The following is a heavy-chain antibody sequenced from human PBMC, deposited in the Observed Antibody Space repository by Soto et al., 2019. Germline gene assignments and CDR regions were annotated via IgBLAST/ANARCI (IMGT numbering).Heavy chain of an antibody. Sequence: SETLSLTCTVSGGSISSSSYYWGWIRQPPGKGLEWIGSIYYSGSTYSNPSLKSRVTISVDTSKNQFSLKLTSVTAEDTAVYNCASTYGGNEFDYWGQGTLVTVSS. CDR2: IYYSGST. D-gene: IGHD4-17*01. CDR1: GGSISSSSYY. V-gene: IGHV4-39*01. CDR3: ASTYGGNEFDY. J-gene: IGHJ4*02.